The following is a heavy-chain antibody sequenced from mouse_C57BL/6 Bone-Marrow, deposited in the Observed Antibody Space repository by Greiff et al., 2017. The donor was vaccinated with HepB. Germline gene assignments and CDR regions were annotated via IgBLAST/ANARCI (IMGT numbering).Heavy chain of an antibody. J-gene: IGHJ1*03. Sequence: DVQLQESGPGMVKPSQSLSLTCTVTGYSITSGYDWHWIRHFPGNKLEWMGYISYSGSTNYNPSLKSRISITHDTSKNHFFLKLNSVTTEDTATYYCARKSNGYFDVWGTGTTVTVSS. D-gene: IGHD2-5*01. CDR2: ISYSGST. CDR1: GYSITSGYD. CDR3: ARKSNGYFDV. V-gene: IGHV3-1*01.